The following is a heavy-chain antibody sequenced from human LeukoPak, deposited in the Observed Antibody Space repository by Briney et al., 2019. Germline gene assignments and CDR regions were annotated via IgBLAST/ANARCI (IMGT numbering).Heavy chain of an antibody. CDR1: GYTFTSYA. V-gene: IGHV7-4-1*02. CDR3: ARAETLRTWYNWNRFDY. Sequence: ASVKVSCKASGYTFTSYAMNWVRQAPGQGLEWMGWINTNTGNPTYAQGFTGRFVFSLDTSVSTAYLQISSPKAEDTAVYYCARAETLRTWYNWNRFDYWGQGTLVTVSS. J-gene: IGHJ4*02. D-gene: IGHD1-1*01. CDR2: INTNTGNP.